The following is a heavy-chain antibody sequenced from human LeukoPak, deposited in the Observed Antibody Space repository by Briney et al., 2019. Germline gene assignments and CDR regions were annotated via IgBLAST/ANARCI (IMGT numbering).Heavy chain of an antibody. Sequence: ASVKVSCKASGYTFTSYGISWMRQAPGQGLEWMGWISAYNGNTNYAQKLQGRVTMTTDTSTSTAYMELRSLRSDDTAVYYCARSPVGGYDFWSGYYTTLYYYYGMDVWGQGTTVTVSS. J-gene: IGHJ6*02. V-gene: IGHV1-18*01. CDR2: ISAYNGNT. CDR3: ARSPVGGYDFWSGYYTTLYYYYGMDV. D-gene: IGHD3-3*01. CDR1: GYTFTSYG.